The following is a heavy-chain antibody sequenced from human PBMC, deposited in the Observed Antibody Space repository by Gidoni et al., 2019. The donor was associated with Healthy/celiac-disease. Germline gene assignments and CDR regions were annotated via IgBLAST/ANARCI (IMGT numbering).Heavy chain of an antibody. Sequence: EVQLLESGGGLVQPGGSLRLSCAASGFTFRSYALGWVRQAPGKGLEWVSAISGSGGSTYYADSVKGRFTISRDNSKNTLYLQMNSLRAEDTAVYYCAKDLGGSGGDYYYYGMDVWGQGTTVTVSS. CDR2: ISGSGGST. CDR1: GFTFRSYA. V-gene: IGHV3-23*01. CDR3: AKDLGGSGGDYYYYGMDV. J-gene: IGHJ6*02. D-gene: IGHD3-10*01.